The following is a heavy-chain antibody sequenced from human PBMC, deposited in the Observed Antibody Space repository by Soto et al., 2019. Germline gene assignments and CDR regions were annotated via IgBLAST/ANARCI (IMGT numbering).Heavy chain of an antibody. D-gene: IGHD4-4*01. J-gene: IGHJ6*02. CDR3: TRPYSNYADYYYYGMDV. CDR1: GFTFGDYA. V-gene: IGHV3-49*04. CDR2: IRSKAYGGTT. Sequence: PVGSLRLSCTASGFTFGDYAMSWVRQAPGKGLEWVGFIRSKAYGGTTEYAASVKGRFTISRDDSKSIAYLQMNSLKTEDTAVYYCTRPYSNYADYYYYGMDVWGQGTTVTVSS.